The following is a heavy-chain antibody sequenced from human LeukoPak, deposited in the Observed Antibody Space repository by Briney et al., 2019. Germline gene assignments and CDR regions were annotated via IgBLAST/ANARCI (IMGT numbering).Heavy chain of an antibody. J-gene: IGHJ4*02. CDR2: IQEDGKKE. CDR3: AKDIVGGGDDY. V-gene: IGHV3-7*01. CDR1: GFTFTKFW. D-gene: IGHD2-21*02. Sequence: GGSLRLSCEASGFTFTKFWMSWVRHAPGKGLEWVANIQEDGKKEKYVDSVRGRFTISRDNAKNSIYLQMNSLRVEDTAVYYCAKDIVGGGDDYWGQGTLVIVSS.